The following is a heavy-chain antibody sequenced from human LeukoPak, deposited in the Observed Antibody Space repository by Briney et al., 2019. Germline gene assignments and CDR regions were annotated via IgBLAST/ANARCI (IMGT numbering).Heavy chain of an antibody. CDR1: GFTFDDYA. J-gene: IGHJ4*02. V-gene: IGHV3-43*02. D-gene: IGHD6-13*01. Sequence: GGTLRLSCTASGFTFDDYAMHCVRQAPAKGLEWVSLISGDGGTTDYADSVKGRLTISRDNRRNSLYLHMNSLRTEDTALYFCAKVYVGSWYAYDHWGQGTLVTVSS. CDR3: AKVYVGSWYAYDH. CDR2: ISGDGGTT.